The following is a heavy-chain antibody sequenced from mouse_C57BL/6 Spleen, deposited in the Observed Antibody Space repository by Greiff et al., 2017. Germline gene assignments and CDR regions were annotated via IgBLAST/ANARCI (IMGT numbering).Heavy chain of an antibody. CDR1: GYTFTSYG. J-gene: IGHJ4*01. V-gene: IGHV1-81*01. CDR3: ARRALLITTVVADMDY. Sequence: VQRVESGAELARPGASVKLSCKASGYTFTSYGISWVKQRTGQGLEWIGEIYPRSGNTYYNEKFKGKATLTADKSSSTAYMELRSLTSEDSAVYFCARRALLITTVVADMDYWGRGTSVTVSS. D-gene: IGHD1-1*01. CDR2: IYPRSGNT.